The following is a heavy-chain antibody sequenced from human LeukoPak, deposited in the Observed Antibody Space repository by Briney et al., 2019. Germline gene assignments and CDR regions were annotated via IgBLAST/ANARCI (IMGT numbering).Heavy chain of an antibody. CDR2: IKQDGSEK. CDR3: ARDDSYCGGDCYPASFDY. V-gene: IGHV3-7*01. D-gene: IGHD2-21*02. Sequence: GGSLRLSCAASGFTFSSYWMSWVRQAPGKGLEWVANIKQDGSEKYYVDSVKGRFTISRDNAKNSLYLQTNSLRAEDTAVYYCARDDSYCGGDCYPASFDYWGQGTLVTVSS. J-gene: IGHJ4*02. CDR1: GFTFSSYW.